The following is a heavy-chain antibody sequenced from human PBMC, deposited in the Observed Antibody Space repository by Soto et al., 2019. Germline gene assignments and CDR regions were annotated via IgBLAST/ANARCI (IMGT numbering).Heavy chain of an antibody. J-gene: IGHJ5*02. CDR1: GFTFRRYG. CDR3: ARDENYYDSSGYYSFGRAWFDP. V-gene: IGHV3-33*01. CDR2: IWDDGTNK. D-gene: IGHD3-22*01. Sequence: QVQLMESGGGVVQPGMSLRLSCVASGFTFRRYGMHWVRQAPGKGLEWGALIWDDGTNKRYAESWKGRFTIARDNSKNNPYLQMNRRRAEDTAMYYCARDENYYDSSGYYSFGRAWFDPWGQGTVVTVS.